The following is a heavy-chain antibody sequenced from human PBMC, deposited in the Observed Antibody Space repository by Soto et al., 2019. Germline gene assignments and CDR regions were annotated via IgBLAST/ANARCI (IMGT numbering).Heavy chain of an antibody. CDR2: IKSKTDGGTT. J-gene: IGHJ6*03. D-gene: IGHD2-2*01. CDR1: GFTFSNAW. V-gene: IGHV3-15*01. Sequence: GGSLRLSCAASGFTFSNAWMSWVRQAPGKGLEWVGRIKSKTDGGTTDYAAPVKGRFTISRDDSKNTLYLRMNSLKTEDTAVYYCTTGLGVVVPAAIHYYMDVWGKGTTVTVSS. CDR3: TTGLGVVVPAAIHYYMDV.